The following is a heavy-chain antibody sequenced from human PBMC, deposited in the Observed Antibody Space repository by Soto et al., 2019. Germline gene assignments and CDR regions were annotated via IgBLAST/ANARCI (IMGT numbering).Heavy chain of an antibody. CDR3: ARDQTYYLSY. Sequence: GGSLRLSCAASGFTFSSYSMSWVRQAPGKGLEWVSSISSSSSYIYYADSVQSRFTISRDNAKNSLYLQMTSLIAEDMAVYYCARDQTYYLSYSGQGTLVTVSS. CDR1: GFTFSSYS. CDR2: ISSSSSYI. J-gene: IGHJ4*02. V-gene: IGHV3-21*01.